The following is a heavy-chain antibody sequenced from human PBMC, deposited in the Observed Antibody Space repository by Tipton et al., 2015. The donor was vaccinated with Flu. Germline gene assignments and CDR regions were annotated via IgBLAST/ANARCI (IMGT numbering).Heavy chain of an antibody. CDR3: ARAIGSFEGY. CDR2: IKQDGSDK. V-gene: IGHV3-7*01. J-gene: IGHJ4*02. CDR1: GFTFSNYW. D-gene: IGHD1-26*01. Sequence: GSLRLSCAASGFTFSNYWMHWVRQAPGKGLEWVANIKQDGSDKYYVDSVKGRFTISRDNAKNSLYLQMNSLRAEDTAVYYCARAIGSFEGYWDQGTLVTVSS.